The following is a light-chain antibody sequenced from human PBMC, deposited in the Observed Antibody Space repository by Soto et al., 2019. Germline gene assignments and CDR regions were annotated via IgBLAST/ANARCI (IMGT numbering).Light chain of an antibody. CDR3: QQYNSYSL. CDR2: AAL. V-gene: IGKV1-5*01. J-gene: IGKJ5*01. CDR1: QNIDGF. Sequence: DIQMTQSPSSLSASMGDRVTVACRASQNIDGFLNWYQQKPGKAPKLLIFAALRLQSGVPSRFSGSGSGTEFTLTISSLQPDDFATYYCQQYNSYSLFGQGTRLEI.